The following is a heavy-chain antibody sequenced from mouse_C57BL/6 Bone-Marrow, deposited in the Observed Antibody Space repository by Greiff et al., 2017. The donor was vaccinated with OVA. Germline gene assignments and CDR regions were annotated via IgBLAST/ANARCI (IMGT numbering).Heavy chain of an antibody. Sequence: QVQLQQPGAELVKPGASVKLSCKASGYTFTSYWMHWVKQRPGQGLEWIGMIHPNSGSTNYTEKFKSKATLTVDKSSSTAYLQLSSLTDEDAAVYYCGRGYYGSRGPPWFAYWGQGTLVTVSA. J-gene: IGHJ3*01. CDR1: GYTFTSYW. CDR3: GRGYYGSRGPPWFAY. D-gene: IGHD1-1*01. V-gene: IGHV1-64*01. CDR2: IHPNSGST.